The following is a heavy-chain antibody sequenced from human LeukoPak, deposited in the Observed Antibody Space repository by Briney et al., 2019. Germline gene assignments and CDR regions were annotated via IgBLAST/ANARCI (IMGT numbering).Heavy chain of an antibody. J-gene: IGHJ3*02. CDR3: ARDVLAVGYSYGFNAFDI. CDR2: INTNTGNP. V-gene: IGHV7-4-1*02. D-gene: IGHD5-18*01. CDR1: GYTFTSYA. Sequence: ASVKVSCKASGYTFTSYAMNWVRQAPGQGLEWMGWINTNTGNPTYAQGFTGRFVFSLDTSVSTAYLQISSLKAEDTAVYYCARDVLAVGYSYGFNAFDIWGQGTMVTVSS.